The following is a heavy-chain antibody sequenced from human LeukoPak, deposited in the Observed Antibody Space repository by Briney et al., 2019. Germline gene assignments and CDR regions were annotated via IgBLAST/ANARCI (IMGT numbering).Heavy chain of an antibody. J-gene: IGHJ4*02. D-gene: IGHD3-22*01. CDR2: INHSGST. CDR1: GGSFSGYY. CDR3: ARVGDYYDSSGYYGLHDY. V-gene: IGHV4-34*01. Sequence: SETLSLTCAVYGGSFSGYYWSWIRQPPGKGLEWIGEINHSGSTNYNPSLKRRVTISVDTSKNQLSLKLSSVTAADTAVYYCARVGDYYDSSGYYGLHDYWGQGTLVTVSS.